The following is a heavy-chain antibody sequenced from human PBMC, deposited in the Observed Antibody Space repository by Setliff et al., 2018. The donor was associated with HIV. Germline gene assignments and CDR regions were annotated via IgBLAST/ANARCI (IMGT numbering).Heavy chain of an antibody. Sequence: GESLKISCKGSGYSFSSYWIGWVRQMPGKGLVWMGIIYPGDSDTRYSPSFQGQVTISADKSISTAYLQCSSLKASDTAMYYCARLGGICSGGSCTALAYTIDVWGQGTTVTVSS. CDR2: IYPGDSDT. V-gene: IGHV5-51*01. D-gene: IGHD2-15*01. CDR3: ARLGGICSGGSCTALAYTIDV. J-gene: IGHJ6*02. CDR1: GYSFSSYW.